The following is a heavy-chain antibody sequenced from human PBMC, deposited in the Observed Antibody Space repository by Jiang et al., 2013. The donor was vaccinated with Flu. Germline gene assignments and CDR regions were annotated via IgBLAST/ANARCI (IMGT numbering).Heavy chain of an antibody. D-gene: IGHD3-3*01. CDR3: ASLRFLEWLF. V-gene: IGHV4-31*03. CDR1: WLHQQWWLL. CDR2: LLHGST. Sequence: GLVKPSPDPVPHLHCLWWLHQQWWLLLELDPPAPREGPGVDWVHLLHGSTYYNPSLKSRVTISVDTSKNQFSLKLSSVTAADTAVYYCASLRFLEWLFWGQGTLVTVSS. J-gene: IGHJ4*02.